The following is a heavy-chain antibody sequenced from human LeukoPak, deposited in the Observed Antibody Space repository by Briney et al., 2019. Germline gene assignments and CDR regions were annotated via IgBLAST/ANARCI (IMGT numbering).Heavy chain of an antibody. CDR3: VRAVYCSGGSCTLLPPL. CDR1: GFAFSSYD. J-gene: IGHJ4*02. Sequence: SGGSLRLSCAASGFAFSSYDMHWVRQATGKGLEWVSGIGIAADTYYAGSVKGRFTISRDNVKNSLYLQMYSLRAGDTAVYYCVRAVYCSGGSCTLLPPLWGQGALVTVSS. V-gene: IGHV3-13*04. D-gene: IGHD2-15*01. CDR2: IGIAADT.